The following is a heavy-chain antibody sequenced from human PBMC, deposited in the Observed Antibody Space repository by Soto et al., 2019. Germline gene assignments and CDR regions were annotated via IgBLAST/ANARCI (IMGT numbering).Heavy chain of an antibody. CDR1: GFTFSSYA. D-gene: IGHD6-19*01. V-gene: IGHV3-23*01. CDR3: ARRSSGWFFDY. J-gene: IGHJ4*02. Sequence: GGSLRLSCAASGFTFSSYAMSWVRQAPGKGLEWVSVISGSGGSTYYADSVKGRFTISRDNSKNTLYLQMNSLRAEDTAVYYCARRSSGWFFDYWGQGTLVTVSS. CDR2: ISGSGGST.